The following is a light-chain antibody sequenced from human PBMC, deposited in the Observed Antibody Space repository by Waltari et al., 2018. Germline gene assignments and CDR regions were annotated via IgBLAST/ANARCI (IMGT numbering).Light chain of an antibody. CDR3: QQYGSSVMYT. Sequence: EVVLTQSPATLSLSPGERATLSCRASQSVNRSRVAWYLHKPGQAPRLLIYGASGRATGIPDRFSGSGSGTDFSLTISRVEPEDFAVYYCQQYGSSVMYTFGQGTKLEIK. CDR1: QSVNRSR. J-gene: IGKJ2*01. CDR2: GAS. V-gene: IGKV3-20*01.